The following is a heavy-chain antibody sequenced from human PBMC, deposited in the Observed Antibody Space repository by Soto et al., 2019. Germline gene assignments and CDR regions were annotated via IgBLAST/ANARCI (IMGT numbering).Heavy chain of an antibody. CDR3: ARSGPGGYIDY. D-gene: IGHD3-22*01. Sequence: QALSLACAISGDSVSSNSAAWNLIRHSPSRGLEWLGRTYYRSKWYNHYAVSVKSRITVNPDTSKNQLSLQLNSVTPEDTAVYYCARSGPGGYIDYWGQGTLVTVSS. CDR1: GDSVSSNSAA. V-gene: IGHV6-1*01. CDR2: TYYRSKWYN. J-gene: IGHJ4*02.